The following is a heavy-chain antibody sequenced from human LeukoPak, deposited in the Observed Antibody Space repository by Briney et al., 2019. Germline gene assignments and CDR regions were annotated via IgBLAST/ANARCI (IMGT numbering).Heavy chain of an antibody. V-gene: IGHV3-23*01. J-gene: IGHJ4*02. CDR1: GFTFDDYG. CDR2: ISDSGGST. Sequence: GGSLRLSCAASGFTFDDYGMSWVRQAPGRGLEWVSSISDSGGSTYYSDSVKSRFTISRDNSKNTLYLQMNSLRAGDAALYYCAKPGAGGSYFDSWGQGTQVTVSS. CDR3: AKPGAGGSYFDS. D-gene: IGHD1-14*01.